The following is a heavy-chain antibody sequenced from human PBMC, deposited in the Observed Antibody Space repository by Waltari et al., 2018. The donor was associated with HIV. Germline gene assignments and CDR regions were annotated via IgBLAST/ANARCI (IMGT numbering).Heavy chain of an antibody. CDR2: LYSNGNT. D-gene: IGHD3-16*02. Sequence: EVQLVESGGNLTRPGGSLRLSCVGSGFFVSDNYMSWVRHPPGKGPEWVSVLYSNGNTLCGGSVKGRFTIFRDNSKNTLYLQMNTLRVDDTAVYYCARMHRFYGSEQSRYFYFGMDVWGQGTTVTVSS. CDR1: GFFVSDNY. CDR3: ARMHRFYGSEQSRYFYFGMDV. J-gene: IGHJ6*02. V-gene: IGHV3-53*01.